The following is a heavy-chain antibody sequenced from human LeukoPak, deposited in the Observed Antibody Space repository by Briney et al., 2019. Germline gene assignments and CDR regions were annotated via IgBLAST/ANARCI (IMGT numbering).Heavy chain of an antibody. J-gene: IGHJ4*02. CDR1: GFTFSSYG. D-gene: IGHD4-23*01. V-gene: IGHV3-33*01. Sequence: GGSLRLSCAASGFTFSSYGMHWVRQAPGKGLEWVAVIWYDGSNKYYADSVKGRFTISRDNSKNSLYLQMNSLRAEGTAVYYCARGGNSIFDYWGQGTLVTVSS. CDR3: ARGGNSIFDY. CDR2: IWYDGSNK.